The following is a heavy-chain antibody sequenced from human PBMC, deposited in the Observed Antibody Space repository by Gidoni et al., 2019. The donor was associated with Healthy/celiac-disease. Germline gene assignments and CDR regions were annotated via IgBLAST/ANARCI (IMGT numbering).Heavy chain of an antibody. V-gene: IGHV3-23*01. CDR2: IGGSGGST. CDR3: AKDDYGDPRPDWFDP. D-gene: IGHD4-17*01. Sequence: EVQLLGSRGGLVHPGGSLRLSRAASGFTFSSYAMSWVRQAPGKGMGWVSAIGGSGGSTSYEDSVKGRFTISRDNSKNKLYLQMNSLRAEDTAVYYCAKDDYGDPRPDWFDPWGQGTLVTVSS. J-gene: IGHJ5*02. CDR1: GFTFSSYA.